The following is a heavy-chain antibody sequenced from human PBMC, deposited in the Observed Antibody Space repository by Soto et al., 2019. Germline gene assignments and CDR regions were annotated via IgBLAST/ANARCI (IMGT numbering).Heavy chain of an antibody. J-gene: IGHJ6*02. CDR2: ISHDENSK. V-gene: IGHV3-30-3*01. CDR1: GFTFSSYA. CDR3: ARDNTIFGYSGTMDV. D-gene: IGHD3-10*01. Sequence: PGGSLRLSCAASGFTFSSYAMHWVRQAPGKGLEWVALISHDENSKYFADSVKGRFTISRDNSENTLYLQVNSLRAEDTAVYYCARDNTIFGYSGTMDVWGQGTTVTVSS.